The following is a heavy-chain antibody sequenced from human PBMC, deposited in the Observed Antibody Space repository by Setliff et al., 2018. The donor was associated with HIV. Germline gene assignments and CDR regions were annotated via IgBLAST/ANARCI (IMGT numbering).Heavy chain of an antibody. J-gene: IGHJ6*03. D-gene: IGHD6-19*01. CDR1: GYTFTGYY. CDR2: INPNSGGT. Sequence: GASVKVSCKASGYTFTGYYMHWVRQAPGQGLEWMGWINPNSGGTNYAQKYQGRVTMTRDTSISTAYMELGRLRSDDTAVYYCAKDQGMAVAGTQYYYMDVWGKGTTVTVSS. CDR3: AKDQGMAVAGTQYYYMDV. V-gene: IGHV1-2*02.